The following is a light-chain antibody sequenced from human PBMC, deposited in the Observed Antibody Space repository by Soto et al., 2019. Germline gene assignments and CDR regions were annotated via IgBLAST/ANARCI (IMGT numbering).Light chain of an antibody. CDR3: SSYTSSSTLYV. Sequence: QSALTQPRSVSGSPGQSVTISCTGTTGDVGAYNYVSWYQQHPGKAPKLMIYEVSNRPSGVSNRFSGSKSGNTASLTISGLQAEDEADYYCSSYTSSSTLYVFGTGTKLTVL. CDR2: EVS. V-gene: IGLV2-14*01. J-gene: IGLJ1*01. CDR1: TGDVGAYNY.